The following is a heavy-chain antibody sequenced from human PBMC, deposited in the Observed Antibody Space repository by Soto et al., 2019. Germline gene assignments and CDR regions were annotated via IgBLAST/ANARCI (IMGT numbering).Heavy chain of an antibody. V-gene: IGHV3-23*01. J-gene: IGHJ4*02. CDR2: ISGNGANT. CDR3: AKDYGGSRYFFDY. CDR1: GFTFINYA. Sequence: GGSLRLSCAASGFTFINYAMTWVRQAPGEGLEWVSTISGNGANTHYADSVKGRFSISRDNSKNTLYIQMNSLRADDTAVYYCAKDYGGSRYFFDYWGQGALVTVSS. D-gene: IGHD3-10*01.